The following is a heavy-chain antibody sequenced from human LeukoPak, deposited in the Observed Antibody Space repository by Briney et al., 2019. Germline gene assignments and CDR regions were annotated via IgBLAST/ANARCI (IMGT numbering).Heavy chain of an antibody. Sequence: GGSLRLSCAASGFTFSSYGMHWVRQAPGKGLEWVAFIRYDGSNKYYADSVKGRFTISRDNSKNTLYLQMNSLRAEDTAVYYCAKDTRGSITPWAFDIWGQGTIVTVS. V-gene: IGHV3-30*02. CDR1: GFTFSSYG. J-gene: IGHJ3*02. D-gene: IGHD3-10*01. CDR3: AKDTRGSITPWAFDI. CDR2: IRYDGSNK.